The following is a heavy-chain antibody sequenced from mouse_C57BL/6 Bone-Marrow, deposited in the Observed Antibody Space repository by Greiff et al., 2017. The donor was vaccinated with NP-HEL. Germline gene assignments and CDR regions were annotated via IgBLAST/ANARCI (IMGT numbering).Heavy chain of an antibody. CDR2: IFPGSGST. J-gene: IGHJ2*01. CDR3: ARRISITTVVATDFDY. V-gene: IGHV1-75*01. CDR1: GYTFTDYY. D-gene: IGHD1-1*01. Sequence: QVQLQQSGPELVKPGASVKISCKASGYTFTDYYINWVKQRPGQGLEWIGWIFPGSGSTYYNEKFKSKATLTVDTSSSTAYMQLSSLTSEDSAVYYCARRISITTVVATDFDYWGQGTTLTVSS.